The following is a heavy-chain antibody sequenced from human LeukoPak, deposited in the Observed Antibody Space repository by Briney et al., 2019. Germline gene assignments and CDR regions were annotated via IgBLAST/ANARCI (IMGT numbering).Heavy chain of an antibody. V-gene: IGHV4-4*07. D-gene: IGHD6-19*01. Sequence: SETLSLTCTVSGGSISNYHWSWIRQPAGKGLEWIGQIHTSGSTNYNPPLKSRVSMSIDTTEGQVSLTIRSVTAADTAFYYCARRDISSGWSFGHWGQGTLVTVSS. CDR2: IHTSGST. CDR3: ARRDISSGWSFGH. CDR1: GGSISNYH. J-gene: IGHJ4*02.